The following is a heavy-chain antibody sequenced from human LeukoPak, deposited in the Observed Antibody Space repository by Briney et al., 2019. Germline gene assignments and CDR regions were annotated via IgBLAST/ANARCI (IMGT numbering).Heavy chain of an antibody. CDR3: AKVQSDIVGAMFFSFDV. D-gene: IGHD1-26*01. CDR2: IIGSGSEM. J-gene: IGHJ3*01. CDR1: GFTFSSYG. Sequence: GGSLKLSCAASGFTFSSYGMNWVRQAPGKGLEWVASIIGSGSEMFYADSLKGRFTISRDNSKNSLHLQMNSLRVEDTAVYYCAKVQSDIVGAMFFSFDVWGQGTMVSVSS. V-gene: IGHV3-21*06.